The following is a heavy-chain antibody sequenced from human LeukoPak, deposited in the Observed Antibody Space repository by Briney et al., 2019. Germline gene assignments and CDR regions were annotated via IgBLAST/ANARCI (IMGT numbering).Heavy chain of an antibody. D-gene: IGHD4-17*01. CDR1: GFTVSSNY. V-gene: IGHV3-30-3*01. CDR3: ASDTVTTDY. CDR2: ISYDGSNK. Sequence: PGGSLRLSCAASGFTVSSNYMSWVRQAPGKGLEWVAVISYDGSNKYCADSVKGRFTISRDNSKNTLYLQMNSLRAEDTAVYYCASDTVTTDYWGQGTLVTVSS. J-gene: IGHJ4*02.